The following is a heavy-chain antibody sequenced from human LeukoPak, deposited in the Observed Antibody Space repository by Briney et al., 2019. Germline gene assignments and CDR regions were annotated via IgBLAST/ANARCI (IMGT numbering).Heavy chain of an antibody. CDR2: VSGSARNT. J-gene: IGHJ4*02. Sequence: GGSLRLSCAASEFTFTNYAMSWVRQAPGRGLEWVSTVSGSARNTYYADSVKGRFTISIDNSRNTLYLQMNSLRAEDTALYYCAKLGMDYYGSGSPYFDYWGRGTLVTVSS. D-gene: IGHD3-10*01. V-gene: IGHV3-23*01. CDR1: EFTFTNYA. CDR3: AKLGMDYYGSGSPYFDY.